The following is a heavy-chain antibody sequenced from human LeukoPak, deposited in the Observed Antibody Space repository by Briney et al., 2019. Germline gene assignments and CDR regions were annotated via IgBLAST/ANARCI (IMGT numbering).Heavy chain of an antibody. V-gene: IGHV3-53*01. CDR3: ARDSRQQLFDY. J-gene: IGHJ4*02. Sequence: GGSLRLSCAASGFTVSSNYMSWVRQAPGKGLEWVSVIYSGGSTYYADSVKGRFTISRDNAKSSLYLQMNGLRAEDTAVYYCARDSRQQLFDYWGQGTLVTVSS. CDR1: GFTVSSNY. CDR2: IYSGGST. D-gene: IGHD4-11*01.